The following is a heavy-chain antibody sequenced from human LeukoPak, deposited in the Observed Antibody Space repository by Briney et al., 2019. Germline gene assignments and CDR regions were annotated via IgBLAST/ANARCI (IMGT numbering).Heavy chain of an antibody. CDR3: ARGGSIVGATPHDAFDI. V-gene: IGHV4-59*01. CDR1: GASISSYY. CDR2: IFYSGST. D-gene: IGHD1-26*01. Sequence: SETLALTCTVSGASISSYYWSWIRQPPGRGLEWIGYIFYSGSTNYNPSLKSRVAISVDTSKNQVSLRVSSVTAADTAVYYCARGGSIVGATPHDAFDIWGQGTVVTVS. J-gene: IGHJ3*02.